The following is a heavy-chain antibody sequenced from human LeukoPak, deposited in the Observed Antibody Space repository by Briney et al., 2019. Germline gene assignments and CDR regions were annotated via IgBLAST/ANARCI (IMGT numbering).Heavy chain of an antibody. CDR1: GFTFSTYW. D-gene: IGHD4-11*01. Sequence: SGGSLRLSCETSGFTFSTYWMTWVRQAPGKGLEWVSSITSSSSYIHYADSVKGRFTISRDNAKNSLYLQMNSLSAEDTAVYYCARAQKYSYDAFDIWGQGTMVTVSS. J-gene: IGHJ3*02. V-gene: IGHV3-21*01. CDR2: ITSSSSYI. CDR3: ARAQKYSYDAFDI.